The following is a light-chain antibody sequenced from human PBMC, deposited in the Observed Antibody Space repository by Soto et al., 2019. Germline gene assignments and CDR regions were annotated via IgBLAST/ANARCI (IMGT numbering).Light chain of an antibody. CDR2: AAS. V-gene: IGKV1-39*01. CDR3: QKYNNAPRT. CDR1: QSISSY. Sequence: DIQMTQSPSSLSASVGDRVTITCRASQSISSYLNWYQQKPGKAPKLLIYAASSLQSGVPSRFSGSGSGTDFTLTISSLQPEDFATYYCQKYNNAPRTFGQGTKVDIK. J-gene: IGKJ1*01.